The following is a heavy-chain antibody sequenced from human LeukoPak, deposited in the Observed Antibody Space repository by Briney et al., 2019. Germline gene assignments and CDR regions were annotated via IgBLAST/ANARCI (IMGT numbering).Heavy chain of an antibody. Sequence: GGSLRLSCAASGFTFSSYEMNWVRQAPGKGLEWVSYISSSGSTTFYADSVKGRFTISRDNARNSLYLQMNSLRAEDTAVYYCARAHYDGINDAFDIWGQGTMVTVSS. D-gene: IGHD3-22*01. J-gene: IGHJ3*02. CDR1: GFTFSSYE. CDR3: ARAHYDGINDAFDI. V-gene: IGHV3-48*03. CDR2: ISSSGSTT.